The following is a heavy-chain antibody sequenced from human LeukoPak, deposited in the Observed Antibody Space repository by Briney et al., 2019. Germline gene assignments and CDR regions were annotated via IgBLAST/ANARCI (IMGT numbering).Heavy chain of an antibody. Sequence: GGSLRLSCAASGFTVSSNYMSWVRQAPGKGLEWVSSISSSSSYIYYADSVKGRFTISRDNAKNSLYLQMNSLRAEDTAVYYCARGGPYYDFWSGYLTSFDYWGQGTLVTVSS. D-gene: IGHD3-3*01. J-gene: IGHJ4*02. V-gene: IGHV3-21*01. CDR3: ARGGPYYDFWSGYLTSFDY. CDR2: ISSSSSYI. CDR1: GFTVSSNY.